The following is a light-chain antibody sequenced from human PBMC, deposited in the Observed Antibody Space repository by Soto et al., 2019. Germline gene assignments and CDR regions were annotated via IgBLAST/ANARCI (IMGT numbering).Light chain of an antibody. CDR2: EVS. CDR3: SSYTSGATLVV. V-gene: IGLV2-14*01. CDR1: SSDVGASKY. J-gene: IGLJ3*02. Sequence: QSALTQPASMSGSPGQSITISCTGTSSDVGASKYVSWYQQHPGKAPKLMIYEVSYRPSGVPNRFSGSKSGNTASLTISGLRAEDEADYYCSSYTSGATLVVFGGGTKLTVL.